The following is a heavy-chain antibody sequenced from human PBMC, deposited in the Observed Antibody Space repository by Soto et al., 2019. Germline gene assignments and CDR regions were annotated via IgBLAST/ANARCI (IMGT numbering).Heavy chain of an antibody. CDR3: ARLRRGWPSARDY. V-gene: IGHV1-18*01. CDR2: ISAYNGNT. D-gene: IGHD6-19*01. Sequence: QVQLVQSGAEVKKPGASVKVSCKASGYTFTSYGISWVRQAPGQGLEWMGWISAYNGNTNYAQKLQGRVTMTTDTSTRTAYMGLRSVRSDDTAVYYCARLRRGWPSARDYRCQGTLVTVSS. J-gene: IGHJ4*02. CDR1: GYTFTSYG.